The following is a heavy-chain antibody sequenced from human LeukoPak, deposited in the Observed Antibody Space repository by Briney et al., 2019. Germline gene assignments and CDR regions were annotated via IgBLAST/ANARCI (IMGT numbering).Heavy chain of an antibody. D-gene: IGHD5-18*01. V-gene: IGHV4-30-4*01. Sequence: SQTLSLTCTVSGGSISSGDYYWSWIRQPPGKGLEWIGYIYYSGSTYYNPSLKSRVTISVDTSKNQFSLKLSSVTAADTAVYYCARGYSYGPNYYYYYYMDVWGKGTTVTVSS. CDR3: ARGYSYGPNYYYYYYMDV. CDR1: GGSISSGDYY. J-gene: IGHJ6*03. CDR2: IYYSGST.